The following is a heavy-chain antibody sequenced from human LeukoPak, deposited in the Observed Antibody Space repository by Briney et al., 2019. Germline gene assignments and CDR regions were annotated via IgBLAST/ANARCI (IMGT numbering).Heavy chain of an antibody. J-gene: IGHJ5*02. V-gene: IGHV1-8*01. Sequence: ASVKVSCKASGYTLTSYDINWVRQATGQGLELMGWMNVKSGTTGYAQKFQGRVSMTRNTSISTAYIELSSLKSEDTAVYYCATTPTNSRGWFDPWGQGSLVTVSS. D-gene: IGHD2-8*01. CDR2: MNVKSGTT. CDR1: GYTLTSYD. CDR3: ATTPTNSRGWFDP.